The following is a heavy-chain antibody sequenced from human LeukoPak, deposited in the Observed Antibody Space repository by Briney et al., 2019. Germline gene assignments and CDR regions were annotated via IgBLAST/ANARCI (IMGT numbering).Heavy chain of an antibody. D-gene: IGHD3-10*01. Sequence: SETLSLTCAVYGGSSSGYYWSWIRQPPGKGLEWIGEINHSGSTNYNPSLKSRVTISVDTSKNQFSLKLSSVTAADTAVYYCARGVYYGSGSYYNYYFDYWGQGTLVTVSS. CDR1: GGSSSGYY. J-gene: IGHJ4*02. V-gene: IGHV4-34*01. CDR3: ARGVYYGSGSYYNYYFDY. CDR2: INHSGST.